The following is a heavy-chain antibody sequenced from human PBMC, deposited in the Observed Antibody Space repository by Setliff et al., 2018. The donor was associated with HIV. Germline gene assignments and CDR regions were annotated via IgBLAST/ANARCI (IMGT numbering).Heavy chain of an antibody. CDR2: VYYSRTSSHEHFFHTGTT. CDR3: ATYSAGDGGRGY. J-gene: IGHJ4*02. V-gene: IGHV4-59*01. Sequence: SETLSLTCTVSGGSISDSHWSWIRQPPGKALEWIGYVYYSRTSSHEHFFHTGTTKYNPSLESRVTISQDTSKNQFSLRLNSVTAADTAVYYCATYSAGDGGRGYWGQGRLVTVSS. CDR1: GGSISDSH. D-gene: IGHD1-26*01.